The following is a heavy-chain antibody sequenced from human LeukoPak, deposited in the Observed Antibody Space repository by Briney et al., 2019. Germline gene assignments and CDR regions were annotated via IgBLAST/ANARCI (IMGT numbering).Heavy chain of an antibody. CDR3: ARVCASSGDCLFDY. CDR2: IYHSGST. J-gene: IGHJ4*02. V-gene: IGHV4-38-2*02. CDR1: GYSLSSGYY. D-gene: IGHD2-21*01. Sequence: SETLSLTCTVSGYSLSSGYYWGWIRQPPGKGLEWIGSIYHSGSTYYNPSLTSRVTISVDTSKNQYSLKLSSVTAADTAVYYCARVCASSGDCLFDYWGQGTLVTVSS.